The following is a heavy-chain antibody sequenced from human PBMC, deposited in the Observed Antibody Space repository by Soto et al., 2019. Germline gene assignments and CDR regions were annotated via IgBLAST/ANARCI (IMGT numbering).Heavy chain of an antibody. CDR1: GYSLTDYK. V-gene: IGHV1-2*04. Sequence: ASVKVSCKTSGYSLTDYKLHWVRQAPGQGLEWMGWVDPNGGGSNSAQKFQGSVTMTWDTSITTAYLDLTRLTTNDTATYFCATWVDYGDFEGFDFWRQGTLVTVS. CDR3: ATWVDYGDFEGFDF. D-gene: IGHD4-17*01. J-gene: IGHJ4*02. CDR2: VDPNGGGS.